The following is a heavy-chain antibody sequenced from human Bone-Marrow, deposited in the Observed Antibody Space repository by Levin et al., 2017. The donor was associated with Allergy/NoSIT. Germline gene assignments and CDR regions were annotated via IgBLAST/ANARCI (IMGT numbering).Heavy chain of an antibody. CDR1: GFSFSGSA. CDR3: VRQGDTTGSD. CDR2: IRSGSNNYAT. V-gene: IGHV3-73*01. Sequence: ETLSLTCAASGFSFSGSAIHWVRQASGKGLEWVGRIRSGSNNYATSYGTSVEGRFTISRDDSKNTAFLQMSSLKTKDTAVYYCVRQGDTTGSDWGQGTLVTISS. D-gene: IGHD4-17*01. J-gene: IGHJ4*02.